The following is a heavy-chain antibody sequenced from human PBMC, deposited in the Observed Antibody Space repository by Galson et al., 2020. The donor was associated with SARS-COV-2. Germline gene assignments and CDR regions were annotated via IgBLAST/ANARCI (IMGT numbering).Heavy chain of an antibody. Sequence: GESLKISCVAPGFKLDDSAMIWVRQAPGKGLQWVSRFFWNGANIVYVDCVKGRFTISRDNAKNSLYLQMNSLRVEDTAFYYCARVNTWYPYADYWGQGILVTVSS. CDR3: ARVNTWYPYADY. D-gene: IGHD6-13*01. J-gene: IGHJ4*02. CDR1: GFKLDDSA. V-gene: IGHV3-20*04. CDR2: FFWNGANI.